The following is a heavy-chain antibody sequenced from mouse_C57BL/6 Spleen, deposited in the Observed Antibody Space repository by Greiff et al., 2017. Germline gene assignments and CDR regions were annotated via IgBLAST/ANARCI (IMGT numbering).Heavy chain of an antibody. CDR1: GYTFTSYW. CDR2: IDPSDSET. J-gene: IGHJ3*02. CDR3: ARFSDGY. Sequence: QVQLQQSGAELVRPGSSVKLSCKASGYTFTSYWMHWVKQRPIQGLDWIGNIDPSDSETHYNQKFKDKATLTVDKSSSTAYLQLSSLTSEDSAVYYCARFSDGYWGQGTLVTVSA. D-gene: IGHD6-2*01. V-gene: IGHV1-52*01.